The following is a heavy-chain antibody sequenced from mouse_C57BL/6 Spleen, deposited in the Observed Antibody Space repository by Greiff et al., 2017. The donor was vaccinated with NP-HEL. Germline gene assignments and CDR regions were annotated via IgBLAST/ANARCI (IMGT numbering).Heavy chain of an antibody. V-gene: IGHV5-9-1*02. CDR3: TREDYYGSSYEWYFDV. D-gene: IGHD1-1*01. Sequence: EVKLVESGEGLVKPGGSLKLSCAASGFTFSSYAMSWVRQTPEKRLEWVAYISSGGDYIYYADTVKGRFTISRDNARNTLYLQMSSLKSEDTAMYYCTREDYYGSSYEWYFDVWGTGTTVTVSS. CDR2: ISSGGDYI. CDR1: GFTFSSYA. J-gene: IGHJ1*03.